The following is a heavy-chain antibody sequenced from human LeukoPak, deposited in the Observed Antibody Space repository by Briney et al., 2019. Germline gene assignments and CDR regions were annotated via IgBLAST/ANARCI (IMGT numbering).Heavy chain of an antibody. D-gene: IGHD6-13*01. Sequence: GASVKVSCKASGGTFSSYTIRWVRQAPGQGLEWMARIIPILGIANYAQKFQGRVTITADKSTSTAYMELSSLRSEDTAVYYCARATAYSSSSYVFDIWGQGTMVTVSS. CDR3: ARATAYSSSSYVFDI. CDR2: IIPILGIA. J-gene: IGHJ3*02. V-gene: IGHV1-69*02. CDR1: GGTFSSYT.